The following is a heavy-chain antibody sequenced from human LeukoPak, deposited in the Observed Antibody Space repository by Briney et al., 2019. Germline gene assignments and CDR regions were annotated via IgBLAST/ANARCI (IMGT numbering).Heavy chain of an antibody. V-gene: IGHV4-34*01. CDR1: AGSFSGYY. Sequence: SETLSLTCAVYAGSFSGYYWSWIRQPPGKGLEWIGEINHSGSTNYNPSLKSRVTISVDTSKNQFSLKLSSVTAADTAVYYCARGLGYFDYWGQGTLVTVSS. CDR2: INHSGST. J-gene: IGHJ4*02. CDR3: ARGLGYFDY.